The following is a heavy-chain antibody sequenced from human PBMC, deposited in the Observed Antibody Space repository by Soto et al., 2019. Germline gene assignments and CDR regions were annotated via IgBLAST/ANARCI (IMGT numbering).Heavy chain of an antibody. J-gene: IGHJ4*02. CDR1: GYTFTSYA. D-gene: IGHD1-26*01. CDR3: AGGDSACYYIFDY. V-gene: IGHV1-3*01. Sequence: QVQLVQSGAEVKKPGASVKVSCKASGYTFTSYAMHWVRQALGQRLEWLGWINAGNGNTKYSQKFQGRLTIARDTSASTAYMELSSLRSEDTAVYYCAGGDSACYYIFDYWGQGTLVTVSS. CDR2: INAGNGNT.